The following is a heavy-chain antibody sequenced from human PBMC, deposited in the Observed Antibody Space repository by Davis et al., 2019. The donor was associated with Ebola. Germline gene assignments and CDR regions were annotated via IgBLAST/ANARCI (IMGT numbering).Heavy chain of an antibody. CDR2: INWNGDNT. CDR3: ARGQLMDYGDYLDY. CDR1: GFVFSSYA. D-gene: IGHD4-17*01. V-gene: IGHV3-20*04. Sequence: GESLKISCAASGFVFSSYAMSWVRQSPGKGLEWVSTINWNGDNTFYADSVKGRFTISRDNAKSSLYLQLNSLTAEDTAVYYCARGQLMDYGDYLDYWGQGTLVTVSS. J-gene: IGHJ4*02.